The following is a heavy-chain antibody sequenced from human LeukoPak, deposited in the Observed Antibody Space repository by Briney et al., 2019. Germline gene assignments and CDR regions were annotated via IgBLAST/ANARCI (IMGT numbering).Heavy chain of an antibody. V-gene: IGHV4-39*07. CDR1: GDSINNNDYY. J-gene: IGHJ4*02. D-gene: IGHD2-8*01. CDR2: ISYSGTT. Sequence: SSETLSLTCTVSGDSINNNDYYWSWIRQPPGKGPEWIGSISYSGTTYYNPSLKSRVTISLDTSKNQFSLKLASATAADTAVFYCAREPTKIPSTNLFDFWGQGILVVVSS. CDR3: AREPTKIPSTNLFDF.